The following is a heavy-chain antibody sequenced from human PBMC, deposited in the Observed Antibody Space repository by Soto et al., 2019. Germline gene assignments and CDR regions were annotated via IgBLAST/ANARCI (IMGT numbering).Heavy chain of an antibody. CDR3: ARDLNKWASKAQLSTAGMDV. CDR1: GFTFNTYN. J-gene: IGHJ6*02. Sequence: EVQLVESGGGLVQPGGSLRLSCAASGFTFNTYNMNWVRQAPGKGLEWVSSISSSSTYIFYADSVRGRFTISRDNAENSLYLLMSSLRAEDTAVYYCARDLNKWASKAQLSTAGMDVWGQGTTVTVSS. CDR2: ISSSSTYI. D-gene: IGHD2-2*01. V-gene: IGHV3-21*02.